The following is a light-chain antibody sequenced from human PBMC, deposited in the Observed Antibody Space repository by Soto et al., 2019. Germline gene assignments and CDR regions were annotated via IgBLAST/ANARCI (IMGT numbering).Light chain of an antibody. J-gene: IGLJ2*01. Sequence: QSVLTQPASVSASPGQSITISCTGTSSDVGGSNFVSWYQQHPGKPPKLIIYDVATRPSGVSNRFSGSESDTTASLIISGLQPEDEADYYCSSYAGSSARVVFGGGTKVTVL. V-gene: IGLV2-14*03. CDR2: DVA. CDR3: SSYAGSSARVV. CDR1: SSDVGGSNF.